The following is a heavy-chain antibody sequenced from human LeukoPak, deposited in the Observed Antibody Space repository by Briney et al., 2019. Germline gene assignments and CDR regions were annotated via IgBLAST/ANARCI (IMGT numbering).Heavy chain of an antibody. CDR3: ARAFYGSGSHRYVDL. D-gene: IGHD3-10*01. CDR1: GFIFSTHS. J-gene: IGHJ2*01. V-gene: IGHV3-21*04. Sequence: GGSLRLSCAASGFIFSTHSMNWVRQAPGKGLEWVASINTGGTATHYADSVKGRFTISRDNAKNSLYLQMNSLRAEDTAVYYCARAFYGSGSHRYVDLWGRGTLVTVSS. CDR2: INTGGTAT.